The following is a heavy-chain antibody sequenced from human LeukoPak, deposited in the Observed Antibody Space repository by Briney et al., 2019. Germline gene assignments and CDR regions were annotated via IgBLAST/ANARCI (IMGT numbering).Heavy chain of an antibody. Sequence: GGSLRLSCAASGFAFSSYSMNWVRQAPGKGLEWVSSISSSSSYIYYADSVKGRFTISRDNAKNSLYLQMNSLRAEDTAVYYCARDSYDFWSGLNWFDPWGQGTLVAVSS. D-gene: IGHD3-3*01. V-gene: IGHV3-21*01. CDR3: ARDSYDFWSGLNWFDP. CDR2: ISSSSSYI. CDR1: GFAFSSYS. J-gene: IGHJ5*02.